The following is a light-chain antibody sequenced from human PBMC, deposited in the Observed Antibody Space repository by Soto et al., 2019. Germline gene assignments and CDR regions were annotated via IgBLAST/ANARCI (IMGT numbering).Light chain of an antibody. J-gene: IGLJ1*01. V-gene: IGLV2-14*01. Sequence: QPALTQPASVSGSPGQSITISCTGTSSGVGGYNYVSWYQQHPGKAPKLMIYEVSNRPSGVSNRFSGSKSGNTASLTISGLQAEDEADYYCSSYTSSSTRVFGTGTKVTVL. CDR3: SSYTSSSTRV. CDR2: EVS. CDR1: SSGVGGYNY.